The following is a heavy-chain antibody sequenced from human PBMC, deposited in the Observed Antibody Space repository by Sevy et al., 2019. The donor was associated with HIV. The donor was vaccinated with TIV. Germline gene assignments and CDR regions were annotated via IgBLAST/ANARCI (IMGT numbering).Heavy chain of an antibody. Sequence: GGSLRLSCAASGFTFSSYSMNWVRQAPGKGLECLSYISGTSNTIYYAGSVRGRFAISRDNAKNSLYLQMKSLRDEDTAVYYCARVKLYHDTNVMDFWGQGALVTVSS. J-gene: IGHJ4*02. CDR1: GFTFSSYS. D-gene: IGHD2-8*01. CDR3: ARVKLYHDTNVMDF. V-gene: IGHV3-48*02. CDR2: ISGTSNTI.